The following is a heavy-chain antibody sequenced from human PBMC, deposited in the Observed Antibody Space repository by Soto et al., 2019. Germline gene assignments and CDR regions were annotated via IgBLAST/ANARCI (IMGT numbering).Heavy chain of an antibody. CDR1: GGSISNHY. CDR2: IYYNGNT. Sequence: QVQLQESGPGLVKPSETLSLTCTVSGGSISNHYWSWIRQPPGKGLEWIGYIYYNGNTNYNPSLKRRVTMSVDTSKNQISLNLSSVTAADTAVYYCTRANWYSEYWGQGTLVTVSS. D-gene: IGHD7-27*01. CDR3: TRANWYSEY. J-gene: IGHJ4*02. V-gene: IGHV4-59*11.